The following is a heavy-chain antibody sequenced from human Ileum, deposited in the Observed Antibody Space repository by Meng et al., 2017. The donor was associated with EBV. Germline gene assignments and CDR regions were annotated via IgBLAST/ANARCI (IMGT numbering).Heavy chain of an antibody. D-gene: IGHD2-21*02. V-gene: IGHV3-53*01. CDR3: ARAGGDPFDY. Sequence: EVGGGEVGGGWVRPGGSLGLSCAASGITVRSNYMSWVRQAPGKGLEWVSVIYSGGSTYYADSVKGRFTVSRDNSKNTLYFQMNSLRAEDTAVYYCARAGGDPFDYWGQGTLVTVSS. J-gene: IGHJ4*02. CDR1: GITVRSNY. CDR2: IYSGGST.